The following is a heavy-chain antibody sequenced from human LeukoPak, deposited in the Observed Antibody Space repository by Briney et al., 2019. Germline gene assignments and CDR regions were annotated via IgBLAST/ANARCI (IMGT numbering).Heavy chain of an antibody. V-gene: IGHV4-30-4*01. CDR2: IYYSGSI. Sequence: SQTLSLTCTVSGGSISSGDYYWSWIRQPPGKGLEWIGYIYYSGSIYYNPSLKSRVTISVDTSKNQFSLKLSSVTAADTAVYYCARAYLLDYYYYYGMDVWGKGTTVTVSS. J-gene: IGHJ6*04. CDR3: ARAYLLDYYYYYGMDV. CDR1: GGSISSGDYY.